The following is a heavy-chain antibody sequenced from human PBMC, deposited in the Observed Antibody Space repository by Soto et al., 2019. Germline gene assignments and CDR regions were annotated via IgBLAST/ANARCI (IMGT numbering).Heavy chain of an antibody. Sequence: PSETLSLTCTVSGGSIINGDYYWTWIRQPPGKGLEWIGYIYYSGNTYHNPSLKSRVTISVDTSKNQFSLKLSSVTAADTAVYYCARHLSTTIAPLPFDYSGQGTLVTVSS. CDR2: IYYSGNT. D-gene: IGHD1-1*01. J-gene: IGHJ4*02. CDR3: ARHLSTTIAPLPFDY. CDR1: GGSIINGDYY. V-gene: IGHV4-30-4*01.